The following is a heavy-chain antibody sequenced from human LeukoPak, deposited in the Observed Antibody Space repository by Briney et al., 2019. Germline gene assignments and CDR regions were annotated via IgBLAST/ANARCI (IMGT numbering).Heavy chain of an antibody. CDR1: GFTFSHAW. CDR3: TTELRLRLGESRSGY. J-gene: IGHJ4*02. D-gene: IGHD3-16*01. Sequence: GGSLRLSCAASGFTFSHAWMTWVRQAPGKGLEWVGRIKSKTDGGTTDYAAPVKGRFTISRDDSKNTLYLQMNSLKTEDTAVYYCTTELRLRLGESRSGYWGQGTLVTVSS. CDR2: IKSKTDGGTT. V-gene: IGHV3-15*01.